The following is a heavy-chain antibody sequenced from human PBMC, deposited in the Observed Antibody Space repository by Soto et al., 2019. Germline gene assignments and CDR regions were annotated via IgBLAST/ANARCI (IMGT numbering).Heavy chain of an antibody. V-gene: IGHV1-8*02. D-gene: IGHD6-13*01. CDR2: MNPINGAT. CDR3: GRGPSPRAPAGGTPYYYAMDV. CDR1: GYDFTAYD. J-gene: IGHJ6*02. Sequence: ASVKVSCKASGYDFTAYDINWVRQASGQGLEWMGWMNPINGATGTARRFQGRVSLSRNTATGTAYLELTSLRSDDTAVYYCGRGPSPRAPAGGTPYYYAMDVWGQGTAVTVSS.